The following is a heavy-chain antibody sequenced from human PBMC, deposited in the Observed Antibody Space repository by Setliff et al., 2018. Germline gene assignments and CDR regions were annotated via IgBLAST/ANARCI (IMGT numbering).Heavy chain of an antibody. CDR3: ARDSVLRYFDWLLYTPDAFDI. D-gene: IGHD3-9*01. Sequence: GGSLRLSCAASGFTFSDYYMCWIRQAPGKGLEWVSYISSSGSTIYYADSVKGRFTISRDNAKNSLYLQMNSLRAEDTAVYYCARDSVLRYFDWLLYTPDAFDIWGQGTMVTVSS. J-gene: IGHJ3*02. CDR1: GFTFSDYY. V-gene: IGHV3-11*04. CDR2: ISSSGSTI.